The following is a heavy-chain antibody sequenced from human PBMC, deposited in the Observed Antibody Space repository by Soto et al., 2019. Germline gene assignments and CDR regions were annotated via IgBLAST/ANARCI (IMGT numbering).Heavy chain of an antibody. CDR1: GGSLTSADYY. J-gene: IGHJ4*02. CDR3: ARGDYSGLKFVY. V-gene: IGHV4-31*03. Sequence: QVQLQESGPGLVKPSQTLSLTCTVSGGSLTSADYYWSWIRQHPGKGLEGVGYIYYSGTTTYSPSLKSRVTISLDTSKNQFSLNLSSVTAADTAVYYCARGDYSGLKFVYWGQGTLVTVSS. D-gene: IGHD4-4*01. CDR2: IYYSGTT.